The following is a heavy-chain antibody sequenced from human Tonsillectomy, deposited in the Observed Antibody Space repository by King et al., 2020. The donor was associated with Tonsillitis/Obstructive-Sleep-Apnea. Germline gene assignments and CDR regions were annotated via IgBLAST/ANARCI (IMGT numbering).Heavy chain of an antibody. Sequence: VQLVESGGGVVQPGRSLRLSCAASGFTFSSYGMHWVRQAPGKGLEWVAVISYDGSNKNYVDSVKGRFTISRDNSKNTLYLQMNSLRAEDTAVYYCAKGPAPNYYDSSGPKRNTPEYYFDYWGQGTLVTVSS. CDR1: GFTFSSYG. J-gene: IGHJ4*02. CDR2: ISYDGSNK. V-gene: IGHV3-30*18. D-gene: IGHD3-22*01. CDR3: AKGPAPNYYDSSGPKRNTPEYYFDY.